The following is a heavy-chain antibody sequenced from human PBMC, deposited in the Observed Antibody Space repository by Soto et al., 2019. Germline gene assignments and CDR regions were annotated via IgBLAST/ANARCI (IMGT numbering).Heavy chain of an antibody. CDR3: ATSGKGTYAFDI. CDR2: IYYSGST. D-gene: IGHD1-1*01. CDR1: GGSISSYY. V-gene: IGHV4-59*01. J-gene: IGHJ3*02. Sequence: SETLSLTCTVSGGSISSYYWSWIRQPPGKGLEWIGYIYYSGSTNYNPSLKSRVTISVDTSKNQFSLKLSSVTAADTAVYYCATSGKGTYAFDIWGQGTMVTVSS.